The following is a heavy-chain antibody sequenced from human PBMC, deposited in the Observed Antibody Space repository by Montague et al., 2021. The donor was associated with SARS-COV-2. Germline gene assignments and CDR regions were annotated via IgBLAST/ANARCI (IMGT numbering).Heavy chain of an antibody. CDR1: GDSMTGDSMSRYY. Sequence: SETLSLTCTVSGDSMTGDSMSRYYCSWIRQTRGKGMEWIGYIANTGFTDDHPSLENRVNTSVDTYINQFSMKLNSVTAAETAVEYCARVRRDDYGENYFDLWGQGTLVTVSS. CDR3: ARVRRDDYGENYFDL. D-gene: IGHD4-17*01. V-gene: IGHV4-61*01. J-gene: IGHJ4*02. CDR2: IANTGFT.